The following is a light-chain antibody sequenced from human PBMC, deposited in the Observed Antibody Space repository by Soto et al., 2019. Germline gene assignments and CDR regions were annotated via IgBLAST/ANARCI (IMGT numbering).Light chain of an antibody. V-gene: IGLV2-23*02. CDR2: EVS. Sequence: QSVLTQPASVSGAPGQSITISCTGTSSDVGSYNLVSWYQQHPGKAPKLMIYEVSKRPSGVSNRFSGSKSGNTASLTISGLQAEVEADYYCCSYAGSSTFLYVFGTGTKVTV. CDR3: CSYAGSSTFLYV. J-gene: IGLJ1*01. CDR1: SSDVGSYNL.